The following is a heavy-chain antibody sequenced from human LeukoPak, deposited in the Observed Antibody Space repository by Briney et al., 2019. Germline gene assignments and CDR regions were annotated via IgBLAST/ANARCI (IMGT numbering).Heavy chain of an antibody. V-gene: IGHV4-39*01. Sequence: SETLSLTCTVSGGSISSSSYYWGWIRQPPGKGLEWIGSIYYSGSTYYNPSLKSRVTISVDTSKNQFSLKLSSVTAADTAVYYCARPTRPQGITIFGVVMVHNAFDIWGQGTMVTVSS. CDR1: GGSISSSSYY. J-gene: IGHJ3*02. D-gene: IGHD3-3*01. CDR2: IYYSGST. CDR3: ARPTRPQGITIFGVVMVHNAFDI.